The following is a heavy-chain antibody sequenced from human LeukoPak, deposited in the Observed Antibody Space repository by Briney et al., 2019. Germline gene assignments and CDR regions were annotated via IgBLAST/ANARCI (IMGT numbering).Heavy chain of an antibody. V-gene: IGHV4-61*01. CDR1: GGSISSSSYY. Sequence: PSETLSLTCTVSGGSISSSSYYWSWIRQPPGKGLEWIGYIYYSGSTNYNPSLKSRVTISVDTSKNQFSLKLSSVTAADTAVYYCARDRPYSSGWYVGGFDHWGQGTLVTVSS. CDR3: ARDRPYSSGWYVGGFDH. J-gene: IGHJ4*02. CDR2: IYYSGST. D-gene: IGHD6-19*01.